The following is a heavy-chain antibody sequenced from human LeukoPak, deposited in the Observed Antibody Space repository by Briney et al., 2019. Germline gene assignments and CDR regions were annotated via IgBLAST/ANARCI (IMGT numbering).Heavy chain of an antibody. J-gene: IGHJ4*02. V-gene: IGHV1-2*02. Sequence: VSVKVSCKASGYTFTGFYMHWVRQAPGQGLEWMGWINPISGGTNYAQKFQGRVTMTRDTSISSAHMELSRLRSDDTAVYYCARAVVPAAMPPKDWGQGTLVTVSS. CDR1: GYTFTGFY. CDR3: ARAVVPAAMPPKD. CDR2: INPISGGT. D-gene: IGHD2-2*01.